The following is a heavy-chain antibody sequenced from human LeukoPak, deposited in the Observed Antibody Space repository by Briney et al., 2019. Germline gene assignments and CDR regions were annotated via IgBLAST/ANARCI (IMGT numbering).Heavy chain of an antibody. CDR1: GYTFTGYY. Sequence: GASVKVSCKTSGYTFTGYYVHWVRQAPGQGLEWMGRINPNSGDTNYAQKFQGRVTMTRDTSISTAYMELSRLRSDDTAVYYCARDQEGFDYWGQGTLATVSS. CDR2: INPNSGDT. J-gene: IGHJ4*02. V-gene: IGHV1-2*06. CDR3: ARDQEGFDY.